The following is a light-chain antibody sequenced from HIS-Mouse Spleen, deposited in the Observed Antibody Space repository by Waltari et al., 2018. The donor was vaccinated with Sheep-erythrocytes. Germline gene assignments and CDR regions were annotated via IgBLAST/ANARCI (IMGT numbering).Light chain of an antibody. V-gene: IGLV2-8*01. CDR1: SSDVGGYNY. J-gene: IGLJ3*02. Sequence: QSALTQPPSASGSPGQSVTISCTGTSSDVGGYNYVSWYQQHPGKAPKLMIYEGSKRPCGVPDRVSGSKSGNTASLTVSGLQAEDEADYYCSSYAGSNNWVFGGGTKLTVL. CDR3: SSYAGSNNWV. CDR2: EGS.